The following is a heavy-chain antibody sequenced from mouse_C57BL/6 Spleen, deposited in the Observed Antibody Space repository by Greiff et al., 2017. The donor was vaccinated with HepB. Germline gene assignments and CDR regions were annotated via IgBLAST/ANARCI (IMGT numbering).Heavy chain of an antibody. D-gene: IGHD2-2*01. Sequence: QVQLQQPGAELVMPGASVKLSCKASGYTFTSYWMHWVKQRPGQGLEWIGEIDPSDSDTNYNQKFKGKATLTVDKSSSTAYMQLSSLTSEDSAVYYCARSDYANDGFAYWGQETLLTVSA. J-gene: IGHJ3*01. CDR3: ARSDYANDGFAY. CDR1: GYTFTSYW. CDR2: IDPSDSDT. V-gene: IGHV1-69*01.